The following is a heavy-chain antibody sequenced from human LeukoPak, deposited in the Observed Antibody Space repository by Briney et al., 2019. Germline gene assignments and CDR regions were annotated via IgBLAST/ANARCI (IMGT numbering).Heavy chain of an antibody. D-gene: IGHD2-2*01. J-gene: IGHJ3*02. CDR3: ARVPYCSSTSCYLDI. V-gene: IGHV1-8*01. CDR2: MNPNSGNT. Sequence: ASVKVSCKASGYTFTSYDINWVRQATGQGLEWMGWMNPNSGNTGYAQKFQGRVTITTDESTSTAYMELSSLRSEDTAVYYCARVPYCSSTSCYLDIWGQGTMVTVSS. CDR1: GYTFTSYD.